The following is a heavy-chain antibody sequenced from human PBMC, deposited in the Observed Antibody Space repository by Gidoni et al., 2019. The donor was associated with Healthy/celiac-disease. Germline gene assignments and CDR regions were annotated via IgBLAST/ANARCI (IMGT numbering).Heavy chain of an antibody. CDR2: INPSGGST. CDR1: GYSSTSYY. J-gene: IGHJ4*02. CDR3: ASLGVRGYFVLDY. Sequence: QVQLVQSGAEVKKPGASVKVSCKASGYSSTSYYMHWVRQAPGQGLEWMGIINPSGGSTSYAQKFQGRVTMTRDTSTSTVYMELSSLRSEDTAVYYCASLGVRGYFVLDYWGQGTLVTVSS. V-gene: IGHV1-46*01. D-gene: IGHD3-3*01.